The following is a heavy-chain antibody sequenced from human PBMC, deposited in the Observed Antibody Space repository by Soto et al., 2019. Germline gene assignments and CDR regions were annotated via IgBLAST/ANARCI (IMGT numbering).Heavy chain of an antibody. CDR3: AREDSIIIPAVSDF. CDR1: GFAVNNYG. J-gene: IGHJ4*02. Sequence: GGSLGLGCTVSGFAVNNYGINWVRQAPGKGLEWVSSISKSDYTYYSDSVKGRFAISRDNAKSSVSLQMNTLRVEDTAVYYCAREDSIIIPAVSDFWGQGTLVTVSS. CDR2: ISKSDYT. V-gene: IGHV3-21*01. D-gene: IGHD2-2*01.